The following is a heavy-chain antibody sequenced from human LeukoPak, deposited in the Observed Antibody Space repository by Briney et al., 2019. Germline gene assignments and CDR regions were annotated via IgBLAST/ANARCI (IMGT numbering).Heavy chain of an antibody. J-gene: IGHJ3*02. CDR3: ARRIIVLSEENDVFDI. CDR1: GYSFTKYW. V-gene: IGHV5-51*01. CDR2: VNPGDSDT. D-gene: IGHD2/OR15-2a*01. Sequence: GESLKISCQGSGYSFTKYWIGWVRQMPGRGLEWMGIVNPGDSDTRYSPSFQGQVTVSVDKSISTAYVQWSSLKASDTAMYYCARRIIVLSEENDVFDIWGQGTMVTVSS.